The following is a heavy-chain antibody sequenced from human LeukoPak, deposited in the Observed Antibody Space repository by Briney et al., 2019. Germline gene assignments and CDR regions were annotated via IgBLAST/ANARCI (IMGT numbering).Heavy chain of an antibody. CDR2: IYPGDSDT. D-gene: IGHD3-3*01. CDR3: ARHDTITIFGVVINAFDI. Sequence: GESPKISCKGSGYSFTSYWIGWVRQMPGKGLEWMGIIYPGDSDTRYSPSFQGQVTISADKSISTAYLQWSSLKASDTAMYYCARHDTITIFGVVINAFDIWGQGTMVTVSS. J-gene: IGHJ3*02. V-gene: IGHV5-51*01. CDR1: GYSFTSYW.